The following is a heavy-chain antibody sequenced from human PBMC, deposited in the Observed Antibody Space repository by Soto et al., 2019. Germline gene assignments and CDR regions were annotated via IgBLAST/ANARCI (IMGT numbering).Heavy chain of an antibody. Sequence: KPSETLSLTCTVSGGSISSYYWSWIRQPPGKGLEWIGYIYYSGSTNYNPSLKSRVTISVDTSKNQFSLKLSSVTAADAAVYYCARDSSSWYNWFDSWGQGTLVTVSS. J-gene: IGHJ5*01. CDR2: IYYSGST. D-gene: IGHD6-13*01. CDR3: ARDSSSWYNWFDS. V-gene: IGHV4-59*01. CDR1: GGSISSYY.